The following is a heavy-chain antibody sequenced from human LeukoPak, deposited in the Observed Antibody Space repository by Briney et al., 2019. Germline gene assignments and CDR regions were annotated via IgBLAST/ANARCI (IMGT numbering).Heavy chain of an antibody. Sequence: SETLSLTCAVYGGSFSGYYWSWIRHPPGKGLEWIGEINHSGSTNYNPSLKSRVTISVDTSKNQFSLKLSSVTTADTAVHYCASLAEEQGRFANWGKGTLV. CDR3: ASLAEEQGRFAN. J-gene: IGHJ4*02. CDR1: GGSFSGYY. V-gene: IGHV4-34*01. D-gene: IGHD2-21*01. CDR2: INHSGST.